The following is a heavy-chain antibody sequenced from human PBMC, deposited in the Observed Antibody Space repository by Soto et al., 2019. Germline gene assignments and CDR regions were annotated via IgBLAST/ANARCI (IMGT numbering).Heavy chain of an antibody. D-gene: IGHD2-2*01. V-gene: IGHV3-7*01. CDR3: ARDEGYCSSSICYDVFDI. Sequence: VQLAESGGGLVQPGGSLRLSCAASGFTFSGYWMTWVRQAPGKGLEWVANIKRDGSEKNYADSVKGRFTISRDNAKNSLYLQMNSLRAEVTAVYYCARDEGYCSSSICYDVFDIWGRGTMVTVSS. J-gene: IGHJ3*02. CDR2: IKRDGSEK. CDR1: GFTFSGYW.